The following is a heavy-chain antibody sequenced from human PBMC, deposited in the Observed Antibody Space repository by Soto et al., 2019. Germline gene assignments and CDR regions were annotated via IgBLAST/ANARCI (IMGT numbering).Heavy chain of an antibody. D-gene: IGHD6-19*01. V-gene: IGHV3-21*01. J-gene: IGHJ4*02. CDR3: ARDRSSSGWYGEVDY. Sequence: GGSLRLSCAASGFTFSSYSMNWVRQAPGKGLEWVSSISSSSSYIYYADSVKGRFTISRDNAKNSLYLQMNSLRAEDTAVYYCARDRSSSGWYGEVDYWGQGTLVTVSS. CDR2: ISSSSSYI. CDR1: GFTFSSYS.